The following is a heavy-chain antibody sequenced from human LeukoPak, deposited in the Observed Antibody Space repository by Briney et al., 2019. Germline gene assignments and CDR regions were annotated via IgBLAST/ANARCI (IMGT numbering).Heavy chain of an antibody. CDR2: IYYSGST. Sequence: SETLSLTCTVSGGSIRSYYWSWIRQPPGKGLEWIGYIYYSGSTNYNPSLKSRVTITVDTSKNQFSLKLSSVTAADTAVYYCARSFSSGYYSSYYFDYWGQGTLVTVSS. CDR1: GGSIRSYY. J-gene: IGHJ4*02. D-gene: IGHD3-22*01. V-gene: IGHV4-59*01. CDR3: ARSFSSGYYSSYYFDY.